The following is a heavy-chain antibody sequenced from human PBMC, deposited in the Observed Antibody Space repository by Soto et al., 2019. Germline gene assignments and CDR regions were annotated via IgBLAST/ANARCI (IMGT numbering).Heavy chain of an antibody. CDR2: IYPGDSDT. CDR1: GYSFTSYW. D-gene: IGHD6-13*01. J-gene: IGHJ4*02. V-gene: IGHV5-51*01. Sequence: PGESLKISCKGSGYSFTSYWIGWVRQMPGKGLEWMGIIYPGDSDTRYSPSFQGQVTISADKSTSTAYLQWSSLKASDTAMYYCARRGSSWYFGVAFDYWGQGTLVTVSS. CDR3: ARRGSSWYFGVAFDY.